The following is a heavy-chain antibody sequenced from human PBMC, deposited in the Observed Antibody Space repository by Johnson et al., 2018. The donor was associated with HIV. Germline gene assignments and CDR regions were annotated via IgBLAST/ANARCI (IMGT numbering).Heavy chain of an antibody. D-gene: IGHD4-23*01. J-gene: IGHJ3*02. Sequence: QVQLVESGGGLVQPGGSLRLSCAASGITFSDYQMSWIRQAPGKGLEWVAVISHDGTNKYYADSVKGRFTISRDNSKNTLSLQMHSLRVEDTAMYYCAKARSLLDYGGFDAFDIWGQGTLVIVSS. CDR1: GITFSDYQ. CDR3: AKARSLLDYGGFDAFDI. V-gene: IGHV3-30*18. CDR2: ISHDGTNK.